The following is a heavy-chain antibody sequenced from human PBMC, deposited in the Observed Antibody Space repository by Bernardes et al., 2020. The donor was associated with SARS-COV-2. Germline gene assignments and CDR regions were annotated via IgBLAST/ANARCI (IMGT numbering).Heavy chain of an antibody. J-gene: IGHJ4*02. CDR1: GFTVSNNY. V-gene: IGHV3-66*01. CDR2: IYSGGST. D-gene: IGHD5-12*01. Sequence: GGSLRLSCAASGFTVSNNYMSWVRQAPGKGLEWVSVIYSGGSTYYADSVKGRFTISRDNSKNTLYLQMNSLRAEDTAVYYCARKGVWLQSPYDYWGQGTLVTVSS. CDR3: ARKGVWLQSPYDY.